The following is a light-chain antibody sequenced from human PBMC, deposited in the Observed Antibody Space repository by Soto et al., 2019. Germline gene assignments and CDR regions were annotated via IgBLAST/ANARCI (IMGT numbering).Light chain of an antibody. CDR3: QQYNSWPPIT. J-gene: IGKJ5*01. V-gene: IGKV3-15*01. Sequence: EILMTQSPATASVSPGERSTLSCRASQSVSSNLAWYQQKPGQAPRLLIYDASTRATGIPDRFSGGGSGTEFTLTTSSLQSEDFVVYYCQQYNSWPPITFGQGTRLEI. CDR1: QSVSSN. CDR2: DAS.